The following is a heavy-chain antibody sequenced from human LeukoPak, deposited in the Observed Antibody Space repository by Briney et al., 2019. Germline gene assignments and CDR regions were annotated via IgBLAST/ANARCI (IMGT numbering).Heavy chain of an antibody. CDR2: ISAYNGNT. CDR3: ARSSIDYYDSSGYLHFDY. J-gene: IGHJ4*02. D-gene: IGHD3-22*01. V-gene: IGHV1-18*01. Sequence: ASVKVSCKASGYTFTSYGISWVRQAPGQGLEWMGWISAYNGNTNYAQKLQGRVTMTRDTSISTAYMELSRLRSDDTAVYYCARSSIDYYDSSGYLHFDYWGQGTLVTVSS. CDR1: GYTFTSYG.